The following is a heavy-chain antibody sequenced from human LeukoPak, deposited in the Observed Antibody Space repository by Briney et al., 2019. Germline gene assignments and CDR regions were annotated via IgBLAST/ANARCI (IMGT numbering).Heavy chain of an antibody. CDR2: ITDTGGGT. D-gene: IGHD6-13*01. J-gene: IGHJ4*02. CDR1: AFTFSTYA. CDR3: ARIIGGSWKNLDY. V-gene: IGHV3-23*01. Sequence: GGSLRLSCAASAFTFSTYAMSWVRQAPGQGPDWVASITDTGGGTYYADSVKGRFTISRDNSKNTLYLQMNSLRAEDTAVYYCARIIGGSWKNLDYWGQGTLVIVSS.